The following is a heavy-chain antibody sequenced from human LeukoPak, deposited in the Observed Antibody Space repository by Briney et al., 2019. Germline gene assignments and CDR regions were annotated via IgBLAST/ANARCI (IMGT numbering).Heavy chain of an antibody. D-gene: IGHD3-10*01. J-gene: IGHJ4*02. Sequence: PSETLSLTCAVSGGSISGHYGSWIRQAPGKGLEWIGYIYYSGRRNYSPSLQGRVTLSVDTSQNQFSLRLTSVTPADTAVYYCARDRGDDMHAHFDWWGRGTLVTVSS. V-gene: IGHV4-59*11. CDR1: GGSISGHY. CDR3: ARDRGDDMHAHFDW. CDR2: IYYSGRR.